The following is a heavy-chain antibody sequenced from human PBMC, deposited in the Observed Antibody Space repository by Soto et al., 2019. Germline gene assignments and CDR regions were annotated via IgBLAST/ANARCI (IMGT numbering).Heavy chain of an antibody. J-gene: IGHJ4*02. CDR3: AGPSRPTYGGIDY. V-gene: IGHV3-7*03. Sequence: PGGSLRLSCAASGFTFISYWISFFRHAPGKGLEWVANIKQDGSEKYYVDSVKGRFTISRDNAKNSLYLQMNSLRAADTAVYYCAGPSRPTYGGIDYWGQGSLVTVSS. D-gene: IGHD3-16*01. CDR1: GFTFISYW. CDR2: IKQDGSEK.